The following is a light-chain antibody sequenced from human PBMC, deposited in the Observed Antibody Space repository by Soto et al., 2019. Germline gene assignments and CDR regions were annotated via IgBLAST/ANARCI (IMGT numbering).Light chain of an antibody. Sequence: EIVLTQSPGTLSLSPGERATLSCRASQSVRSSYLAWYQQKPGQAPRLLIYGASSRATGIPDRFSGSGSGTDFTLTISRLEPEDFAVYYCQQYGSSPNWTFGQGTKVEIK. J-gene: IGKJ1*01. CDR2: GAS. CDR1: QSVRSSY. V-gene: IGKV3-20*01. CDR3: QQYGSSPNWT.